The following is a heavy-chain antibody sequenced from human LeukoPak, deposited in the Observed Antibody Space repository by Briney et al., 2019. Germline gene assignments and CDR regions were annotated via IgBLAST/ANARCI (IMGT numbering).Heavy chain of an antibody. CDR2: IYYSGST. V-gene: IGHV4-39*07. CDR1: GGSISSSSYY. Sequence: SETLSLTCTVSGGSISSSSYYWGWLRQPPGKGLEWIGSIYYSGSTYYNPSLKSRVTISVDTSKNQFSLKLSSVTAADTAVYYCARDLLGSYYDSSGFDYWGQGTLVTVSS. J-gene: IGHJ4*02. D-gene: IGHD3-22*01. CDR3: ARDLLGSYYDSSGFDY.